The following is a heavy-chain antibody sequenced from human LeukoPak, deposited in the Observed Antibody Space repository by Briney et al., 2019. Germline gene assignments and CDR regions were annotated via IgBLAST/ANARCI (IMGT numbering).Heavy chain of an antibody. CDR3: ASPAKGAFFYYDMDV. J-gene: IGHJ6*03. D-gene: IGHD3-3*01. Sequence: ASVKVSCKGVKTTHPNYGLNWVRQAPGQGLEWMGWISTYNGNTQYAKNFQGRVTLTTDTSANTVYMELRSLRPDDTPVYYCASPAKGAFFYYDMDVWGKGATVTVSS. CDR1: KTTHPNYG. V-gene: IGHV1-18*01. CDR2: ISTYNGNT.